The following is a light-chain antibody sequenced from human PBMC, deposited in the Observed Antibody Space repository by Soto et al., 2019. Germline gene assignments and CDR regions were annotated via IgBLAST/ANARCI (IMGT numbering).Light chain of an antibody. CDR2: GVS. Sequence: IVLTQSPGTLSLSPGETATLSCRVSQSVSSGYLAWYQQKPGQAPRVLIFGVSSRAIGVPNRFRGSGSGTDFTLTISRLEPEDFAVYYCQQYGSSPVFGPGTKVDIK. J-gene: IGKJ3*01. CDR3: QQYGSSPV. CDR1: QSVSSGY. V-gene: IGKV3-20*01.